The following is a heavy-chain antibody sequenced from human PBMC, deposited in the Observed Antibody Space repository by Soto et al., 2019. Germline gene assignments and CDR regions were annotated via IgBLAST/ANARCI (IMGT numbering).Heavy chain of an antibody. CDR2: TSYRSKWSN. D-gene: IGHD1-26*01. CDR3: ARDGGTTPGYYGVDV. Sequence: PSQTLSLTCAISGDSVSSNTAGWNLIRQSPSRGLEWLGRTSYRSKWSNDYAVSVKRRMTIKPDTSKNEFSLQLNSVTPEDTAVYYCARDGGTTPGYYGVDVWGQGTTVTVYS. V-gene: IGHV6-1*01. CDR1: GDSVSSNTAG. J-gene: IGHJ6*02.